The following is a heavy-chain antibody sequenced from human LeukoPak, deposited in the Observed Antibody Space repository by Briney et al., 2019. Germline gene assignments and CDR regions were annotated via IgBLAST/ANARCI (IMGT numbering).Heavy chain of an antibody. CDR3: ARDGKGRNRIGYYFDY. Sequence: GGSLRLSCAASGLTFSSYEMNWVRQAPGKGLEWVSYISSSGSTIYYAASVKGRFTISRDNAKNSLYLQMNSLRAEDTAVYYCARDGKGRNRIGYYFDYWGQGTLVTVSS. V-gene: IGHV3-48*03. CDR2: ISSSGSTI. J-gene: IGHJ4*02. D-gene: IGHD3-10*01. CDR1: GLTFSSYE.